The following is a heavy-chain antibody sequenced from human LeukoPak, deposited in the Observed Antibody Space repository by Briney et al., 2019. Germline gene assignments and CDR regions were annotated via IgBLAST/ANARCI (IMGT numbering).Heavy chain of an antibody. D-gene: IGHD3-10*01. Sequence: SETLSLTCAVYGGSFSGYYWSWIRQPPGKGLEWIGEINHSRSTNYNPSLKSRVTISVDTSKNQFSLKLSSVTAADTAVYYCARGPNYYGSGSYYNLYYYYYMDVWGKGTTVTVSS. CDR2: INHSRST. V-gene: IGHV4-34*01. CDR1: GGSFSGYY. J-gene: IGHJ6*03. CDR3: ARGPNYYGSGSYYNLYYYYYMDV.